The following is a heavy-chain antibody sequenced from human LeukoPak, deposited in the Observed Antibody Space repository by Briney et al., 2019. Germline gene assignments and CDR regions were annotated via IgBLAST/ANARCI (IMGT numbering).Heavy chain of an antibody. CDR3: AKTAERYGDYHWFDY. V-gene: IGHV3-23*01. Sequence: GGSLRLSCTASGFTFGDYAMGWFRQAPGKGLEWVSAISGSGGSTYYADSVKGRFTISRDNSKNTLYLQMNSLRAEDTALYYCAKTAERYGDYHWFDYWGQGTLVTVSS. CDR1: GFTFGDYA. J-gene: IGHJ4*02. CDR2: ISGSGGST. D-gene: IGHD4-17*01.